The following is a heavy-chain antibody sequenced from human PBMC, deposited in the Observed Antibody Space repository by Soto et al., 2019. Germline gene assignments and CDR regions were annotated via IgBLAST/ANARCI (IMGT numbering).Heavy chain of an antibody. CDR1: GGSISSYY. Sequence: SETLSLTCTVSGGSISSYYWSWIRQPPGKGLEWIGYIYYSGSTNYNPSLKSRVTISVDTSKNQFSLKLSSVTAADTAVYYCARHGLALDYWGQGTLVTVSS. J-gene: IGHJ4*02. CDR2: IYYSGST. D-gene: IGHD3-9*01. V-gene: IGHV4-59*08. CDR3: ARHGLALDY.